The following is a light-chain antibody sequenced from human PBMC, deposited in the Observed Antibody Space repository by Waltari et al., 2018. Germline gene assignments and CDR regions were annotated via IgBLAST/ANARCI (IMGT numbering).Light chain of an antibody. CDR2: GNS. V-gene: IGLV1-40*01. CDR1: SSNIRAGYD. J-gene: IGLJ2*01. CDR3: QSYDSSLGGSRI. Sequence: QSVLTQPPSVSGAPGQRVTISCTGSSSNIRAGYDVHWYQQPPGTAPNLLMYGNSNRPSGAPDRLSGSKSGTSASLAITGRQAEDEADYYCQSYDSSLGGSRIFGGGTKLTVL.